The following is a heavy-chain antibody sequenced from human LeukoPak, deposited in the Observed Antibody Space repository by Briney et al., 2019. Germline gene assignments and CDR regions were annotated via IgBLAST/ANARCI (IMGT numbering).Heavy chain of an antibody. J-gene: IGHJ4*02. CDR1: GFTFSSYA. V-gene: IGHV3-23*01. CDR2: ISGSGDNT. CDR3: ARRAGAYSHPYDY. Sequence: GGSLRLSCAASGFTFSSYAMSWVRQAPGKGLEWVSAISGSGDNTHYSDSVKGRFTISRDNSKNTLYLQMNSLRAEDTAVYYCARRAGAYSHPYDYWGQGTLVTVSS. D-gene: IGHD4/OR15-4a*01.